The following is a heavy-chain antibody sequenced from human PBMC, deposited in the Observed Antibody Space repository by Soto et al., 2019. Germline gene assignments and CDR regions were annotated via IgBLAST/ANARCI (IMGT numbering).Heavy chain of an antibody. D-gene: IGHD1-26*01. CDR2: ISSRGSII. CDR1: GFTFSNYE. Sequence: QTVGSLRLSCVASGFTFSNYEMNWVRQAPGRGLECVSYISSRGSIIYYADSVKGRFTISRDNAKNSLYLQMNSLRAEDTAVYYCARAIGGSYLYGLDVWSQGTTVTVSS. V-gene: IGHV3-48*03. CDR3: ARAIGGSYLYGLDV. J-gene: IGHJ6*02.